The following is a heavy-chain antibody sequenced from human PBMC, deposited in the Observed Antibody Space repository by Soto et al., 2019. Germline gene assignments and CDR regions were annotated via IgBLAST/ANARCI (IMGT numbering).Heavy chain of an antibody. CDR3: AREDSIIIPAVSDF. D-gene: IGHD2-2*01. Sequence: GGSLRLSCVVSGFTFNNYGINWVRQAPGKGLEWVSTVSRSDYTYYSDSVKGRFTISRDNAKNSVSLQMNTLRAEDTAVYYCAREDSIIIPAVSDFWGQGTLVTVSS. J-gene: IGHJ4*02. CDR2: VSRSDYT. V-gene: IGHV3-21*01. CDR1: GFTFNNYG.